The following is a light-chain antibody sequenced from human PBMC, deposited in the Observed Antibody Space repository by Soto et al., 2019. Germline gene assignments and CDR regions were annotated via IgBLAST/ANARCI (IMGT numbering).Light chain of an antibody. Sequence: EIMLTQSPSTLSSSPVERATLSCRASQTVTNYLAWYQQKPGKAPRLLIYDASSLETGVPSRFSGSGSGTDFTLTISSLKSEDFATYYCQQSPTYPITCGAGTRVDIK. V-gene: IGKV3-11*01. CDR3: QQSPTYPIT. CDR2: DAS. CDR1: QTVTNY. J-gene: IGKJ4*01.